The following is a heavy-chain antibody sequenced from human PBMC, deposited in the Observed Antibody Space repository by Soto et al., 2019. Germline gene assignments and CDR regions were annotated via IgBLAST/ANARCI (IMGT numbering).Heavy chain of an antibody. CDR3: ARDFTGYPYPAAAGFDY. CDR1: GYTFTSYG. Sequence: ASVKVSCKASGYTFTSYGISWVRQAPGQGLEWMGWISAYNGNTNYAQKLQGRVTMTTDTSTSTAYMELRSLRSDDTAVYYCARDFTGYPYPAAAGFDYWGQGTLVTVSS. D-gene: IGHD6-13*01. CDR2: ISAYNGNT. J-gene: IGHJ4*02. V-gene: IGHV1-18*01.